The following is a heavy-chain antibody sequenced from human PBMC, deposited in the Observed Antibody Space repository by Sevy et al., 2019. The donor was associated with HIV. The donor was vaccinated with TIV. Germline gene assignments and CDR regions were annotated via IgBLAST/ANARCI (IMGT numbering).Heavy chain of an antibody. CDR2: ISHDGSNK. CDR3: AKDWRWQQPIYGMNV. CDR1: GFSFSNYG. D-gene: IGHD1-1*01. V-gene: IGHV3-30*18. J-gene: IGHJ6*02. Sequence: GGSLRLSCAASGFSFSNYGMHWVRQAPGKGLDWVAFISHDGSNKYYLDSVKGRFTISRDNSKNTVDLQMNSLSAEDAAIYYCAKDWRWQQPIYGMNVWGQGTRVTVSS.